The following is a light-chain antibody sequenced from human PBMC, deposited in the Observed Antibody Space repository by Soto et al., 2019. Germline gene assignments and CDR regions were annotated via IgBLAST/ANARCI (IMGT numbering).Light chain of an antibody. CDR3: QQYGSSPWT. J-gene: IGKJ1*01. CDR2: GTS. CDR1: QTVSNSY. V-gene: IGKV3-20*01. Sequence: EIVLTQSPGTLSLSPGEGATLSCRASQTVSNSYLAWYQQKPGQAPRLLIYGTSSRATGIPDRFSGSGSGTDFTLTINRLEPEDFVIYYCQQYGSSPWTFGQGTKVEIK.